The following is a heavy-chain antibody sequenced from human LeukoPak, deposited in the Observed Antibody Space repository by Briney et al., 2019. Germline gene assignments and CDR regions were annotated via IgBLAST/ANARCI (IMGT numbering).Heavy chain of an antibody. V-gene: IGHV4-39*01. CDR1: GGSISSSSYY. CDR3: AKSTCSGGSCYFKLDY. D-gene: IGHD2-15*01. J-gene: IGHJ4*02. CDR2: IYYSGST. Sequence: PSETLSLTCTVSGGSISSSSYYWGWIRQPPGKGLEWIGSIYYSGSTYYNPSLKSRVTISVDTSKNQFSLKLSSVTAADTAVYYCAKSTCSGGSCYFKLDYWGQGTLVTVSS.